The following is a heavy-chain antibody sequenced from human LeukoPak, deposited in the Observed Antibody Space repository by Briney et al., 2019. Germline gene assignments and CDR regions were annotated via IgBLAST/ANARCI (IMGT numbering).Heavy chain of an antibody. CDR3: ARDGSGSYYGGPSAYFDY. Sequence: PGGSLRLSCAASGFTFSSYGMHWVRQAPGKGLGWVAVIWYDGSNKYYADSVKGRFTISRDNSKNTLYLQMNSLRAEDTAVYYCARDGSGSYYGGPSAYFDYWGQGTLVTVSS. V-gene: IGHV3-33*01. CDR2: IWYDGSNK. J-gene: IGHJ4*02. CDR1: GFTFSSYG. D-gene: IGHD1-26*01.